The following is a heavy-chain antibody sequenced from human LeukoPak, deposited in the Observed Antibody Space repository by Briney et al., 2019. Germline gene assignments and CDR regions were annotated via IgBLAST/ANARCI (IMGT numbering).Heavy chain of an antibody. CDR3: ASSCSGGSCEKRLKSREMMTDY. V-gene: IGHV3-33*08. CDR2: IWYDGSNK. CDR1: GFTFSSYG. D-gene: IGHD2-15*01. J-gene: IGHJ4*02. Sequence: GGSLRLSCAASGFTFSSYGMHWVRQAPGKGLEWVAVIWYDGSNKYYADSVKGRFTITRDNSKNTLYLQMNSLRAEDTAVYYCASSCSGGSCEKRLKSREMMTDYWGQGTLVTVSS.